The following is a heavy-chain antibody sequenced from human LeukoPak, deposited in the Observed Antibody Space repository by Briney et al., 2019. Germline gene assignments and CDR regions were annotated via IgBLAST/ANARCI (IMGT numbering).Heavy chain of an antibody. CDR2: IIPIPGIA. CDR1: GGTFSSYT. D-gene: IGHD2-2*01. CDR3: ATIRVEGDIVVVPAAMRPDPAFDY. J-gene: IGHJ4*02. Sequence: SVKVSCKASGGTFSSYTISWVRQAPGQGLEWMGRIIPIPGIANYAQKFQGRVTITADKSTSTAYMELSSLRSEDTAVYYCATIRVEGDIVVVPAAMRPDPAFDYWGQGTLVTVSS. V-gene: IGHV1-69*02.